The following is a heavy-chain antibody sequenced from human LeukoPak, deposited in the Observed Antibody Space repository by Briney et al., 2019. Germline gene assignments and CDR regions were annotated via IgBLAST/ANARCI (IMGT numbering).Heavy chain of an antibody. V-gene: IGHV3-30*02. CDR1: GFSFSSYG. CDR2: IRYDGSNK. Sequence: GGSLRLSCAASGFSFSSYGMHWVRQASGRGLEWVAFIRYDGSNKDYADSVKGRFTISRDNSKNTLYLQMNSLRAEDTAVYYCAKDQATLLAFDIWGQGTMVTVSS. D-gene: IGHD2-15*01. CDR3: AKDQATLLAFDI. J-gene: IGHJ3*02.